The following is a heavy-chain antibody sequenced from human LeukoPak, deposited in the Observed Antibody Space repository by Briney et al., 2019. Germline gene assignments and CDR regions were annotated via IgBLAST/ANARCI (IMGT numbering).Heavy chain of an antibody. Sequence: GSLRLSCAASGFTFSSYARSWVRQAPGKGLEWVSAISGSGGSTYYADSVKGRFTISRDNSKNTLYLQMNSLRAEDTAVYYCAKDRSGSYRGDAFDIWGQGTMVTVSS. V-gene: IGHV3-23*01. CDR2: ISGSGGST. D-gene: IGHD1-26*01. CDR1: GFTFSSYA. J-gene: IGHJ3*02. CDR3: AKDRSGSYRGDAFDI.